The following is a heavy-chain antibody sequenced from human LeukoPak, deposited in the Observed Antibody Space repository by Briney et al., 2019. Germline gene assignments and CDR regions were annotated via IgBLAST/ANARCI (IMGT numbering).Heavy chain of an antibody. D-gene: IGHD3-22*01. Sequence: QTGGSLRLSCAASGFTFSSYDMHWVRQATGKGLEWVSAIGTTGDTYYPGSVKGRFTISRENAKNSLYLQMNSLRAGDTAVYYCTRGKYYYDSSGYYDYWGQGTLVTVSP. CDR2: IGTTGDT. CDR1: GFTFSSYD. V-gene: IGHV3-13*01. CDR3: TRGKYYYDSSGYYDY. J-gene: IGHJ4*02.